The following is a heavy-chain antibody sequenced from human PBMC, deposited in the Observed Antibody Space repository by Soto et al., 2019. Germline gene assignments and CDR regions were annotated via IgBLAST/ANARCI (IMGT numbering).Heavy chain of an antibody. CDR1: GFSFSSYA. D-gene: IGHD1-26*01. Sequence: EVQLLESGGDLVQPGGSLRLSCAASGFSFSSYAMGWVCQAPGKGLDWVSSISAGGDGTYYADSVKGRFTISRDNSKNTVYLQMTSLRADDTAVYYCADGGRYPYYWGPGTLVTVSS. V-gene: IGHV3-23*01. CDR3: ADGGRYPYY. J-gene: IGHJ4*02. CDR2: ISAGGDGT.